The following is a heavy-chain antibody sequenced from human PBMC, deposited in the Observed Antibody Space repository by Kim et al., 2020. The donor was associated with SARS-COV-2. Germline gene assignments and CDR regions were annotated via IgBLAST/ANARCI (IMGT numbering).Heavy chain of an antibody. D-gene: IGHD3-10*01. V-gene: IGHV4-4*02. CDR1: GGSISSSNW. CDR3: ARADPGGVLWFGEKHHAFDI. Sequence: SETLSLTCAVSGGSISSSNWWSWVRQPPGKGLEWIGEIYHSGSTNYNPSLKSRVTISVDKSKNQFSLKLSSVTAADTAVYYCARADPGGVLWFGEKHHAFDIWGQGTMVTVSS. J-gene: IGHJ3*02. CDR2: IYHSGST.